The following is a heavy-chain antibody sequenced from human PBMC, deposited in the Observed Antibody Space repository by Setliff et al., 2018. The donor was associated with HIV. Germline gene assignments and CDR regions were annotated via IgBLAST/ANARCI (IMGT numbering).Heavy chain of an antibody. CDR2: IYYSGST. D-gene: IGHD3-3*01. CDR1: GGSISSSSYY. CDR3: ARIAGDYDFWSGYSKYYYYYYMDV. Sequence: SETLSLTCTVSGGSISSSSYYWGWIRQPPGKGLEWIGSIYYSGSTYYNPSLKSRVTISVDTSKNQFSLKLSSVTAADTAVYYCARIAGDYDFWSGYSKYYYYYYMDVWGKGTTVTVS. J-gene: IGHJ6*03. V-gene: IGHV4-39*01.